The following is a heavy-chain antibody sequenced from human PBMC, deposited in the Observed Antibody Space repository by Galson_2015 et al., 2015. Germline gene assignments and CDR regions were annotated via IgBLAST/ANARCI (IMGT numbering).Heavy chain of an antibody. J-gene: IGHJ3*02. CDR1: GFTFSSYS. V-gene: IGHV3-21*01. D-gene: IGHD3-16*01. Sequence: SLRLSCAASGFTFSSYSMNWVRQAPGKGLEWVSSISSSSSYIYYADSVKGRFTISRDNAKNSLYLQMNSLRAEDTAVYYCARDPGLLGEWDAFEIWGQGTMVTVSS. CDR2: ISSSSSYI. CDR3: ARDPGLLGEWDAFEI.